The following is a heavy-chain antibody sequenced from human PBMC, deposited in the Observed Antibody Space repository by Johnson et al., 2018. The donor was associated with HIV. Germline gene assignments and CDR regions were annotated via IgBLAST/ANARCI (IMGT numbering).Heavy chain of an antibody. CDR2: ISYDGSNK. CDR3: PRETNSAMAGDAFDI. Sequence: MQLVESGGGVVQPERSLRLSCAASGFTFSSYGMHWVRQAPGKGLEWVALISYDGSNKYYADFVKGRFSISRDNSKNTLYLQMNSLRAEDTAVYYCPRETNSAMAGDAFDIWGQGTMVTVSS. V-gene: IGHV3-33*05. J-gene: IGHJ3*02. D-gene: IGHD5-18*01. CDR1: GFTFSSYG.